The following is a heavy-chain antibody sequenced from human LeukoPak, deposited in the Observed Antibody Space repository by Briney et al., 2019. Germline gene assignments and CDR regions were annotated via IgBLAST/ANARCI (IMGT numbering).Heavy chain of an antibody. CDR3: ARGYYDSSGYPNYFDY. CDR2: IIPIFGTA. Sequence: ASVKVSCKASGGTFSSYAISWVRQAPGQGLEWMGGIIPIFGTANYAQKFQGRVTITADESTSTAYMELSSLRSEDTAAYYCARGYYDSSGYPNYFDYWGQGTLVTVSS. J-gene: IGHJ4*02. V-gene: IGHV1-69*13. D-gene: IGHD3-22*01. CDR1: GGTFSSYA.